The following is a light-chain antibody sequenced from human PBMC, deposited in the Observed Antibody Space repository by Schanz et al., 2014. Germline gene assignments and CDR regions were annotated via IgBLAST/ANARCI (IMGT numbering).Light chain of an antibody. CDR2: SAS. CDR3: QQHGTLPVT. J-gene: IGKJ1*01. CDR1: QRVNTNF. Sequence: EIVLTQSPGALSLSPGERATFSCRASQRVNTNFLAWYQQKPGQAPRLLIYSASRRATGIPDRFSGSGSGTDFTLTISRLEPEDFAVYYCQQHGTLPVTFGQGTKVEIK. V-gene: IGKV3-20*01.